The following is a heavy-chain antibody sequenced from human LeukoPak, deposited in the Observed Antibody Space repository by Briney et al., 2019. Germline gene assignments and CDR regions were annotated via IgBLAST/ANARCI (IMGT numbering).Heavy chain of an antibody. D-gene: IGHD3-10*01. Sequence: GGSLRLSCAASGFTFSSYAMSWVRQAPGKGLEWVSAISGSGGSTYYADSVKGRFTISRDNSKNTLYLQMNSLRAEDTAVYYCAKHVLLWFGELPRFDYWGQGTLVTVSS. J-gene: IGHJ4*02. V-gene: IGHV3-23*01. CDR1: GFTFSSYA. CDR2: ISGSGGST. CDR3: AKHVLLWFGELPRFDY.